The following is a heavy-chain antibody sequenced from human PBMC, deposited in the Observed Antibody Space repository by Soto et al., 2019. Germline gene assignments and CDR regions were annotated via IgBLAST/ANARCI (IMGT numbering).Heavy chain of an antibody. CDR2: INHSGST. CDR1: GGSLSGYY. Sequence: SETLSLTCAVYGGSLSGYYWSWIRQPPGKGLEWIGEINHSGSTNYNPSLKSRVTISVDTSKNQFSLKLSSVTAADTAAYYCARAYGDIPPDYWGQGTLVTVSS. CDR3: ARAYGDIPPDY. V-gene: IGHV4-34*01. J-gene: IGHJ4*02. D-gene: IGHD4-17*01.